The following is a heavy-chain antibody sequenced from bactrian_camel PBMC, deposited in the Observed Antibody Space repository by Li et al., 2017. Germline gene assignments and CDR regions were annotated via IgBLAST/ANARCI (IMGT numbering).Heavy chain of an antibody. CDR1: GFTFDDSD. CDR3: AADLLWGRYSATIRPADFGH. V-gene: IGHV3S63*01. D-gene: IGHD4*01. Sequence: HVQLVESGGGSVQAGGSLTLSCTSSGFTFDDSDVGWYRQAPGKEREGVAVIYRAGGNTVYAPSVKGRFTISQDNAKNTLYLQMDNLKPEDTAMYYCAADLLWGRYSATIRPADFGHFGQGTQVTVS. CDR2: IYRAGGNT. J-gene: IGHJ6*01.